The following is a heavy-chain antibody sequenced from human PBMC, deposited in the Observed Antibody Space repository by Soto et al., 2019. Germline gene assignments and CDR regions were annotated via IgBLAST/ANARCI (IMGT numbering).Heavy chain of an antibody. J-gene: IGHJ4*02. V-gene: IGHV3-30*09. D-gene: IGHD4-17*01. CDR1: GFNFGDYA. Sequence: QVQLVESGGGVVQPGRSLRLSCSGSGFNFGDYAINWVRQAPGKGLEWVAVISGDGINKYIPDSVKGRFVISRDNSKNSVFLQMSSLGPQDTATYYCARRLTTSVTAMGYWGQGTLVTVSS. CDR2: ISGDGINK. CDR3: ARRLTTSVTAMGY.